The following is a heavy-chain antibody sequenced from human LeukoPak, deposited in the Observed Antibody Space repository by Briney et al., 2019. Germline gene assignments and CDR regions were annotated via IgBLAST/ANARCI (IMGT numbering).Heavy chain of an antibody. CDR1: GGSISSSSYY. Sequence: PSETLSLTCTVPGGSISSSSYYSGWIRQPPGKGLEWIGSIYYSGSTYYNPSLKSRVTISVDTSKNQFSLKLSSVTAADTAVYYCARGVVVPAAIPCLDYWGQGTLVTVSS. J-gene: IGHJ4*02. V-gene: IGHV4-39*01. CDR3: ARGVVVPAAIPCLDY. D-gene: IGHD2-2*02. CDR2: IYYSGST.